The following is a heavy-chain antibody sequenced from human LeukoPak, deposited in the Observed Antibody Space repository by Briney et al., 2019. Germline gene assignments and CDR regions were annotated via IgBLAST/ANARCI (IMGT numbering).Heavy chain of an antibody. CDR1: GGSISSYY. CDR3: ASGTTLGYCSGGSCYPLLGWFDP. CDR2: IYYSGST. D-gene: IGHD2-15*01. Sequence: SETLSLTCTVSGGSISSYYWSGIRQPPGKGLEWIGYIYYSGSTNYNPSLKSRVTISVDTSKNQFSLKLSSVTAADTAVYYCASGTTLGYCSGGSCYPLLGWFDPWGQGTLVTVSS. V-gene: IGHV4-59*01. J-gene: IGHJ5*02.